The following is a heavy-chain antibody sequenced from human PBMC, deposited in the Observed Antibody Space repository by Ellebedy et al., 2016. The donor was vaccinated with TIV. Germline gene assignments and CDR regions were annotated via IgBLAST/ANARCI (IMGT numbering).Heavy chain of an antibody. V-gene: IGHV4-59*01. J-gene: IGHJ4*02. D-gene: IGHD3-22*01. CDR2: IHHLGST. CDR3: TRNGYYCLDY. Sequence: MPSETLSLTCSIAGGSINPYYWAWIRQPPGKGLEWIGFIHHLGSTNYNPSLKSRVTISLDTSETQFSLELTSVTAADTALYYCTRNGYYCLDYWGQGTLVTVSS. CDR1: GGSINPYY.